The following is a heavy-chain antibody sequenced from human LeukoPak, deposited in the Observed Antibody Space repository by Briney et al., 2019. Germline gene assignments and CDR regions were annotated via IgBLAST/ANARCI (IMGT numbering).Heavy chain of an antibody. J-gene: IGHJ5*02. D-gene: IGHD2-21*02. V-gene: IGHV3-23*01. CDR2: ISGGGDST. CDR1: GFTFRSYV. CDR3: AKGLSRSRLYCGGDCYPDH. Sequence: GGSLRLSCVVSGFTFRSYVMTWVRQAPGKGLEWVSAISGGGDSTYYADSVKGRFTISRDNSKDTLYLQMNSLRAEDTAVYYCAKGLSRSRLYCGGDCYPDHWGQGTLVTVSS.